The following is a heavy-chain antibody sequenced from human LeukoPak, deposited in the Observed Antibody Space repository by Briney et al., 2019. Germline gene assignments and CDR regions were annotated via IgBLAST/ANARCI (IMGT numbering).Heavy chain of an antibody. D-gene: IGHD1-7*01. J-gene: IGHJ4*02. CDR3: ARGGTTTRTFDY. V-gene: IGHV5-51*01. CDR1: GYSFTSYW. Sequence: GESLKISCKTSGYSFTSYWIAWVRHMRGQGLEWMGIIYPDDFDTRYSPSFQGQVTISADRSINTAYLQWIDLKASDTAMYYCARGGTTTRTFDYWGQGTLVTVSS. CDR2: IYPDDFDT.